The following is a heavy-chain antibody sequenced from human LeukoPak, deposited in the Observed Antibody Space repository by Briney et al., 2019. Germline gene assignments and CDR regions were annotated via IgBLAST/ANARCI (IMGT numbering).Heavy chain of an antibody. J-gene: IGHJ5*02. Sequence: GGSLRLSCAASGFTFSSYSMNWVRQAPGKGLEWVSSISSSSSYIYYADSVKGRFTISRDNAKNTLYLQMNSLRAEDTAVYYCAKDSIVVVPAAIRPWGQGTLVTDSS. CDR2: ISSSSSYI. D-gene: IGHD2-2*02. CDR1: GFTFSSYS. V-gene: IGHV3-21*01. CDR3: AKDSIVVVPAAIRP.